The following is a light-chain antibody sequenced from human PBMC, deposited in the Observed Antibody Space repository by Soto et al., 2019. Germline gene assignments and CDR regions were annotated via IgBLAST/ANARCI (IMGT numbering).Light chain of an antibody. CDR1: QRTSDN. CDR2: GAS. CDR3: QLSNNWPRGT. Sequence: EIVITQSPATLSVSPGERATLSCRASQRTSDNLAWYQQKPGQAPRLLIYGASTRATGIPARFSGSGSGTEFTLTISSLQSEEFAVYYCQLSNNWPRGTFGHGTKLVIK. J-gene: IGKJ2*02. V-gene: IGKV3-15*01.